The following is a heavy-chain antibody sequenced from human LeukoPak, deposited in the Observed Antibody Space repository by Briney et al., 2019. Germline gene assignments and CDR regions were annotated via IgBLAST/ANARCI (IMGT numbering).Heavy chain of an antibody. Sequence: SETLSLTCTVSGGSIRSYYWSWIRQPPGKGLEWIGYIYYSGNTNYNPSLKSRVTISVDTSKNQFSLKLSSVTAADTAVYYCVRVGYDLHFDYWGQGTLVTVSS. CDR3: VRVGYDLHFDY. CDR2: IYYSGNT. V-gene: IGHV4-59*08. J-gene: IGHJ4*02. CDR1: GGSIRSYY. D-gene: IGHD5-12*01.